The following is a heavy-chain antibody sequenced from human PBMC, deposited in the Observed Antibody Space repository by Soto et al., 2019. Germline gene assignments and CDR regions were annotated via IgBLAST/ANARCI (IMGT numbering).Heavy chain of an antibody. V-gene: IGHV1-69*01. CDR2: IIPLSHAA. Sequence: QVQLVQSGADVKKPGSSVRVSCKPSGGTFSSYPVNWVRQAPGQGLEWLGGIIPLSHAANYAQKFQGSVIITADESTTTTYMELSRLRSDATDVYYCAREQVPTAKGGGGALDSWGQETMVTVSS. J-gene: IGHJ3*02. CDR1: GGTFSSYP. D-gene: IGHD2-21*01. CDR3: AREQVPTAKGGGGALDS.